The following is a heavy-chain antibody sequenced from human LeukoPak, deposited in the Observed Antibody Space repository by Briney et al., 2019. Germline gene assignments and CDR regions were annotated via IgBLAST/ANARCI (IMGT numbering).Heavy chain of an antibody. J-gene: IGHJ3*02. V-gene: IGHV1-69*04. D-gene: IGHD1-26*01. CDR1: GGTFSSYT. CDR3: ARDDRQWEPDDAFDI. Sequence: SVKVSCKAPGGTFSSYTISWVRQAPGQGLEWMGRIIPILGIANYAQKFQGRVTITADKSTSTAYMELSSLRSEDTAVYYCARDDRQWEPDDAFDIWGQGTMVTVSS. CDR2: IIPILGIA.